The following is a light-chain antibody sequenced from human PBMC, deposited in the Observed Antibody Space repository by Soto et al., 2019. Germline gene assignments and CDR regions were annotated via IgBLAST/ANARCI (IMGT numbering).Light chain of an antibody. CDR2: STS. CDR1: QSISNW. CDR3: QQSKSLPWT. V-gene: IGKV1-12*01. J-gene: IGKJ1*01. Sequence: DIELTQSPSSLSASEGDRATITCGASQSISNWLTWYQQKPRKTPKLLIFSTSTFQSAVPSRFSGSASGTDFTLTISSLQPEDSATYYCQQSKSLPWTFGQGTKVEI.